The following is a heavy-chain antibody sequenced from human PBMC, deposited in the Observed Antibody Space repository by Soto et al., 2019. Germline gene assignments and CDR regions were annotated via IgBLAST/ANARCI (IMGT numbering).Heavy chain of an antibody. D-gene: IGHD2-15*01. Sequence: QVQLVESGGGVVQPGRSLRLSCAASGFTFSSYGMHWVRQAPGKGLEWVAVIWYDGSYKYYADSVKGRFTISRDNSKNTLYLQMNSLRAEDTAVYYCASDYLVIPRRVIDYWGQGTLVTVSS. CDR1: GFTFSSYG. J-gene: IGHJ4*02. CDR3: ASDYLVIPRRVIDY. V-gene: IGHV3-33*01. CDR2: IWYDGSYK.